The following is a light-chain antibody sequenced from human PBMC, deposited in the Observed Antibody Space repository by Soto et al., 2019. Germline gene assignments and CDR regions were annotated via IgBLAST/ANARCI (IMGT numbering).Light chain of an antibody. CDR1: SSDVGGYNY. V-gene: IGLV2-14*01. J-gene: IGLJ2*01. CDR3: SSYTSSSLVV. CDR2: DVS. Sequence: ALTQPASVSGSPGQSITISCTGTSSDVGGYNYVSWYQQHPGKAPKLMIYDVSNRPSGVSNRFSGSKSGNTASLTISGLQAEDEADYYCSSYTSSSLVVFGGGTKVTVL.